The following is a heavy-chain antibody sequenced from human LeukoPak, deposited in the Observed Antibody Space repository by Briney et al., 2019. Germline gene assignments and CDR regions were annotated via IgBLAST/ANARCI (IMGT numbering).Heavy chain of an antibody. CDR3: ARACSGGSCHYYYGMDV. CDR1: GYTFTGYY. CDR2: INPNSGGT. V-gene: IGHV1-2*02. Sequence: ASVKVSCKASGYTFTGYYMHWVRQAPGQGLEWMGWINPNSGGTNYAQKFQGRVTMTRDTSISTAYMEPSRLRSDDTAVYYCARACSGGSCHYYYGMDVWGQGTTVTVSS. J-gene: IGHJ6*02. D-gene: IGHD2-15*01.